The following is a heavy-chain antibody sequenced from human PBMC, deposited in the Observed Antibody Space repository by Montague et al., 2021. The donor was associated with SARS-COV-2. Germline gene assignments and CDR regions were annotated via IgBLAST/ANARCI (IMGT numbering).Heavy chain of an antibody. J-gene: IGHJ4*02. V-gene: IGHV4-30-2*06. Sequence: TLSLTCTVSGVAVLRRRSDEHTSELQSLAYLVCRLLIEHKGSTSYNPSLEGRVTISIDRSKNQFSLKPKSVTAADTAVYYCARDSGNYFGGLDYWGQGNLVTVSS. D-gene: IGHD1-26*01. CDR2: IEHKGST. CDR3: ARDSGNYFGGLDY. CDR1: GVAVLRRRSD.